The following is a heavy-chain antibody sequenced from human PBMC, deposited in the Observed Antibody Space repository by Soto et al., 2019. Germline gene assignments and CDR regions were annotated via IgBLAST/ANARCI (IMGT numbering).Heavy chain of an antibody. CDR3: ASFPIPGRDYVWGSYRYTSFDY. V-gene: IGHV4-34*01. CDR1: GGSFGGYY. Sequence: SETLSLTCAVYGGSFGGYYWCWIRQPPGKGLEWIGEINHSGSTNYNPSLKSRVTISGDTSKSQFSLKLSSVTAADTAVYYCASFPIPGRDYVWGSYRYTSFDYWGQGTLVTVSS. D-gene: IGHD3-16*02. J-gene: IGHJ4*02. CDR2: INHSGST.